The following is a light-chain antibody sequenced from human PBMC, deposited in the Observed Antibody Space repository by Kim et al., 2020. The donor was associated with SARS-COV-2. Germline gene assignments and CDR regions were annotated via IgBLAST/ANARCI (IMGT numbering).Light chain of an antibody. CDR3: QQRNSWPPAVT. V-gene: IGKV3-11*01. J-gene: IGKJ4*01. Sequence: PGERATLSCRASQSIDTYLAWYQQRPGQAPRLLVYDASNRATGVPDRFSGSGSGTDFTLTISSLEPEDFSTYYCQQRNSWPPAVTFGGGTKLEI. CDR1: QSIDTY. CDR2: DAS.